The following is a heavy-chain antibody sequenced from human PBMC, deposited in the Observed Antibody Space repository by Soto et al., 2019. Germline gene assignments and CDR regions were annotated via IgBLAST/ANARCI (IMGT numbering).Heavy chain of an antibody. CDR2: IWYDGSNK. CDR3: ARGRLPGIAAAGLDY. J-gene: IGHJ4*02. V-gene: IGHV3-33*01. D-gene: IGHD6-13*01. Sequence: PGKGLEWVAVIWYDGSNKYYPDSVTGRFTISRDNSKNTLYLQMNSLRAEDTAVYYCARGRLPGIAAAGLDYGGLVTLFSVSA.